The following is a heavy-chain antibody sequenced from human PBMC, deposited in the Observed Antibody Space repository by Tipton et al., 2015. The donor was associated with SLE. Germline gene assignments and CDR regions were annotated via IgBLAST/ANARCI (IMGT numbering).Heavy chain of an antibody. J-gene: IGHJ5*02. V-gene: IGHV3-66*01. D-gene: IGHD3-10*01. CDR2: IYSGDNT. CDR3: ASDGRGVSFDP. Sequence: SLRLSCAASGFTVSHNYMSWVRQAPGKGLEWVSIIYSGDNTYYADSVKGRFTVSRDNSRNALFLQMNSLRAEDTAVYFCASDGRGVSFDPGGQGTLVTVSS. CDR1: GFTVSHNY.